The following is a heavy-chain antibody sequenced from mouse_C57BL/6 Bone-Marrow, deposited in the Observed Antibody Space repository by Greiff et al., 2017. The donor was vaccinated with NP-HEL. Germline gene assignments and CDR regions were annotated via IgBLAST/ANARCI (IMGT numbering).Heavy chain of an antibody. Sequence: QVQLQQPGAELVRPGTSVKLSCKASGYTFTSYWMHWVKQRPGQGLEWIGVIDPSDSYTNYNQKFKGKATLTVDTSSSTAYMQLSSLTSEDSAVYYCARWGAYGSSSWVAYWGQGTLVTVSA. CDR1: GYTFTSYW. D-gene: IGHD1-1*01. CDR3: ARWGAYGSSSWVAY. J-gene: IGHJ3*01. CDR2: IDPSDSYT. V-gene: IGHV1-59*01.